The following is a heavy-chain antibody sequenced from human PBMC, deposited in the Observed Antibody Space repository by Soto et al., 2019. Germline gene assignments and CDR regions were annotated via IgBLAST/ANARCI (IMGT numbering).Heavy chain of an antibody. J-gene: IGHJ6*02. Sequence: QVQLVESGGGVVQPGRSLRLSCAASGFAFSSYAMHWVRQAPGKGLEWVAVIWYDGSNKYYADSVKGRFTISRDNSKNTLYLQMNSLRAEDTAVYYCARAGYSSSSLDYYFHMDVWGQGTTVTVSS. V-gene: IGHV3-33*01. D-gene: IGHD6-6*01. CDR3: ARAGYSSSSLDYYFHMDV. CDR2: IWYDGSNK. CDR1: GFAFSSYA.